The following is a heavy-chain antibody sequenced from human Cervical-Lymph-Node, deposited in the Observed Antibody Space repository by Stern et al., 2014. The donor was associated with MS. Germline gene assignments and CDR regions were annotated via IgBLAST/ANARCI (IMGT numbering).Heavy chain of an antibody. J-gene: IGHJ4*02. CDR2: INRNDGDT. CDR1: GYSFTDYY. D-gene: IGHD2-21*02. V-gene: IGHV1-46*04. CDR3: ARWGLHKPLDY. Sequence: MQLVESGADVKRSGASVTLSCKASGYSFTDYYIQWVRQAPGQGLEWMGMINRNDGDTRYAPRLQGRFTLTRDTSMNTAYIQLSSLRSDDTAVYFCARWGLHKPLDYWGQGTLVTVSS.